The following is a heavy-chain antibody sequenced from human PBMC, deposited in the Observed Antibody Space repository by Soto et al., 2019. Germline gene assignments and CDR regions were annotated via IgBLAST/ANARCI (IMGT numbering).Heavy chain of an antibody. CDR2: IYSGGST. Sequence: GGSLRLSCAASGFTVSSNYMSWVRQAPGKGLEWVSVIYSGGSTYYADSVKGRFTISRDNSKNTLYLQMNSLRAEDTAVYYCARALAARTGFDYWGQGTLVTVSS. CDR3: ARALAARTGFDY. CDR1: GFTVSSNY. D-gene: IGHD6-6*01. J-gene: IGHJ4*02. V-gene: IGHV3-53*01.